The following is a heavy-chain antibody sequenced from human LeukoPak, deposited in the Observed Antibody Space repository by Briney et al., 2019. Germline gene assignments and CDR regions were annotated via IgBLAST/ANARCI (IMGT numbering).Heavy chain of an antibody. V-gene: IGHV1-24*01. D-gene: IGHD3-9*01. CDR1: GYTLTELS. CDR2: FDPEDGET. CDR3: ATYYPNPAYYDILTGFPF. Sequence: ASVKVSCKVSGYTLTELSMHWVRQAPGKGLEWMGGFDPEDGETIYAQKFQGRVTMTEDTSTDTAYMELSSLRSEDTAVYYCATYYPNPAYYDILTGFPFWGQGTLVTVSS. J-gene: IGHJ4*02.